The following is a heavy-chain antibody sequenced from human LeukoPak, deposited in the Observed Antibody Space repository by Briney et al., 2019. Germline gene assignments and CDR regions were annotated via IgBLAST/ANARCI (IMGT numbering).Heavy chain of an antibody. D-gene: IGHD6-19*01. Sequence: SETLSLTCTVSGGSLSRSGYYWGWIRQPPGKGLEWIGNFYYGGSTYYNRSLKSRVTISVDTSKNQYSLNLNSVTAADRAVYFCARSGAYTSGWYIDYWGRGTLVTVSS. V-gene: IGHV4-39*01. CDR1: GGSLSRSGYY. CDR3: ARSGAYTSGWYIDY. CDR2: FYYGGST. J-gene: IGHJ4*02.